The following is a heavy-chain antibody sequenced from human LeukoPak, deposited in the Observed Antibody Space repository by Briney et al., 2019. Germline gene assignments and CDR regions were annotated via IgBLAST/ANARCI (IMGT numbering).Heavy chain of an antibody. CDR2: IKQDGSDK. D-gene: IGHD3-22*01. CDR3: ARRRLYLYNYDDALDK. CDR1: GFMFSSYW. J-gene: IGHJ3*02. Sequence: PGGSLRLSCAASGFMFSSYWMTWVRQAPGKGLEWVANIKQDGSDKYYVDSVKGRFTISRDNAKNSLYLQMSTLRVEDTAVYYCARRRLYLYNYDDALDKWGQGTLVTVSS. V-gene: IGHV3-7*01.